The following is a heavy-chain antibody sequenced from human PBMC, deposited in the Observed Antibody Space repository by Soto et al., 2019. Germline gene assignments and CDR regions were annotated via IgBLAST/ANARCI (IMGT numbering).Heavy chain of an antibody. J-gene: IGHJ6*02. V-gene: IGHV3-7*01. CDR1: GFTFSSYL. CDR3: AREGPTGMDV. CDR2: IKQDGSEK. Sequence: LRLSCAASGFTFSSYLMSWVRQAPGKGLEWVANIKQDGSEKYYVDSVKGRFTISRDNAKNSLYLQMNSLRAEDTAVYYCAREGPTGMDVWGQGTTVTVSS.